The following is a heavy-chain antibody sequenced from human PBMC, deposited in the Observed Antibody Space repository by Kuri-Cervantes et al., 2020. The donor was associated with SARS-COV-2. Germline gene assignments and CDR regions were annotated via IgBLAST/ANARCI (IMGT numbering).Heavy chain of an antibody. V-gene: IGHV4-39*07. Sequence: SETLSLTCTVSGGSISSSSYYWGWIRQPPGKGLEWIGSIYYSGSTYYNPSLKSRVTMSRDTSKNQFSLNLRSVTTADTAFYYCARDLGYYASESYSSFYYYMDVWGRGTTVTVSS. J-gene: IGHJ6*03. CDR1: GGSISSSSYY. CDR2: IYYSGST. D-gene: IGHD3-10*01. CDR3: ARDLGYYASESYSSFYYYMDV.